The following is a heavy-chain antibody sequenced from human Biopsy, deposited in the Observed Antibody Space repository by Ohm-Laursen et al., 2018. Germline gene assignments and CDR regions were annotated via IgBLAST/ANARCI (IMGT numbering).Heavy chain of an antibody. CDR3: ARDSTINTVTTDDY. CDR2: IWYDGSNK. J-gene: IGHJ4*02. CDR1: GFNVNNKF. V-gene: IGHV3-33*08. Sequence: SLRLSCAASGFNVNNKFMSWVRQAPGKGLEWLAVIWYDGSNKYYGDSVQGRFTISRDNSKNTVYLQMNSLRAEDTAIYYCARDSTINTVTTDDYWGQGTLVTVSS. D-gene: IGHD4-11*01.